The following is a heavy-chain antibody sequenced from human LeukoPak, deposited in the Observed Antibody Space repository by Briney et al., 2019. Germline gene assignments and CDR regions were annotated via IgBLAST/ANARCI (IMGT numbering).Heavy chain of an antibody. CDR2: INHGGST. Sequence: SETLSLTCAVYGGSFSGYYWSWIRQPPGKGLEWIGEINHGGSTNYNPSLKSRVTISVDTSKNQFSLKLSSVTAADTAVYYCATLGYCSSTSCSAFDYWGQGTLVTVSS. D-gene: IGHD2-2*01. CDR3: ATLGYCSSTSCSAFDY. J-gene: IGHJ4*02. CDR1: GGSFSGYY. V-gene: IGHV4-34*01.